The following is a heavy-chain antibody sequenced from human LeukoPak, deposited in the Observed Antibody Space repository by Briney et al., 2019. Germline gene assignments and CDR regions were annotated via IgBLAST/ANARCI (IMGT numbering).Heavy chain of an antibody. J-gene: IGHJ4*02. V-gene: IGHV3-53*01. CDR1: GFTVSSNY. CDR2: IYSGGST. D-gene: IGHD3/OR15-3a*01. CDR3: ASVVRVMHFYY. Sequence: GGSLRLSCAASGFTVSSNYMSWVRQAPGRGLEWVSVIYSGGSTYYADSVKGRFTISRDNSKNTLYLQMNSLRAEDTAVYYCASVVRVMHFYYWGQGTLVTVSS.